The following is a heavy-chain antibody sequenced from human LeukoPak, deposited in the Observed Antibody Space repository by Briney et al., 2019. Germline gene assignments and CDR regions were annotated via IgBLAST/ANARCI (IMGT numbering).Heavy chain of an antibody. D-gene: IGHD6-13*01. CDR3: ATLAAAGTESDY. CDR1: GYTFTSYY. V-gene: IGHV1-46*01. CDR2: INPSGGST. J-gene: IGHJ4*02. Sequence: GASVKVSCKASGYTFTSYYMHWVRQAPGQGLEWMGIINPSGGSTSYAQKFQGRVTMTRDTSTSTVYMELSSLRSEDTAVYYCATLAAAGTESDYWGQGTLVTVSS.